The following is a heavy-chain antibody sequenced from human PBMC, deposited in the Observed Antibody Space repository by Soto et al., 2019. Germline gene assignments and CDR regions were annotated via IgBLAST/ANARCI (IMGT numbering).Heavy chain of an antibody. D-gene: IGHD2-8*01. Sequence: ASVKVSCKASGFTFSNYGLNCVRQAPGQGLEWMGWVSANNGHTNYAQNLQGRVSMTTDTSTSTAYMELRGLRFDDTAVYYCARDIESVTAKHFFYYHAMDVWGQGTTVTVSS. CDR3: ARDIESVTAKHFFYYHAMDV. CDR2: VSANNGHT. V-gene: IGHV1-18*01. CDR1: GFTFSNYG. J-gene: IGHJ6*02.